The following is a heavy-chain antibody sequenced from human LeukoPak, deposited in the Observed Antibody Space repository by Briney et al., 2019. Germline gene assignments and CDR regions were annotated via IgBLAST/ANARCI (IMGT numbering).Heavy chain of an antibody. CDR2: IYHSGST. D-gene: IGHD3-22*01. Sequence: PSETLSLTCAVSGGSISSGGYSWSWIRQPPGKGLEWIGYIYHSGSTYYNPSLKSRVTTSVDRSKNQFSLKLSSVTAADTAVYYCARGFSYYYDSSAKRAFDIWGQGTMVTVSS. J-gene: IGHJ3*02. CDR3: ARGFSYYYDSSAKRAFDI. V-gene: IGHV4-30-2*01. CDR1: GGSISSGGYS.